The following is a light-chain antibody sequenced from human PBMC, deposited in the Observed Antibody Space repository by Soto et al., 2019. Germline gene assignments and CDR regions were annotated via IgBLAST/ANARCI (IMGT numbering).Light chain of an antibody. Sequence: DIQMTQSPSSMSASVGERVAMTCRASQAISHYLAWFHQRPGKVPKRLIYGASTLQSGVPSRFSGSGSGTEFTLTISSLQPEDFGTYYCLQHNTYPLSFGGGTKVDIK. CDR1: QAISHY. CDR2: GAS. V-gene: IGKV1-17*03. CDR3: LQHNTYPLS. J-gene: IGKJ4*01.